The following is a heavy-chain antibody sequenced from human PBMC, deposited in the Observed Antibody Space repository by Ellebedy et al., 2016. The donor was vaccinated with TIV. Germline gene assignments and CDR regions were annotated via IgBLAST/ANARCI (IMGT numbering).Heavy chain of an antibody. Sequence: PGGSLRLSCVASGFTFSDAAIHWVRQASGKGLEWVGRIRSRTNNFGTQYAASVKGRFTVSRDESKNTAYLQMNSLKAEDSAVYYCTRHHGDDFWSGFHDNWGQGTQVTVSS. CDR2: IRSRTNNFGT. D-gene: IGHD3-3*01. CDR3: TRHHGDDFWSGFHDN. J-gene: IGHJ4*02. V-gene: IGHV3-73*01. CDR1: GFTFSDAA.